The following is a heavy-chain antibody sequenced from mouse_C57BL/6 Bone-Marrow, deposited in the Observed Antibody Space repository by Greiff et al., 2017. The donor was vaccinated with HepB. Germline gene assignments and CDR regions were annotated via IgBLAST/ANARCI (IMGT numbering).Heavy chain of an antibody. Sequence: VKLQESGAELVRPGASVKLSCKASGYTFTDYYINWVKQRPGQGLEWIARIYPGSGNTYYNEKFKGKATLTAENSSSTAYMQLSSLTSEDSAVYFCARNYGSLYYFDYWGQGTTLTVSS. CDR3: ARNYGSLYYFDY. CDR2: IYPGSGNT. CDR1: GYTFTDYY. V-gene: IGHV1-76*01. D-gene: IGHD1-1*01. J-gene: IGHJ2*01.